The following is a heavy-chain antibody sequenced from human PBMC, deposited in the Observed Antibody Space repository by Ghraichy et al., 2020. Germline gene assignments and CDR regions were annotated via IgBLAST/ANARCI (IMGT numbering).Heavy chain of an antibody. D-gene: IGHD1-26*01. CDR3: ARDLDQVLGARALGY. V-gene: IGHV1-2*02. CDR1: GYTFTDYY. CDR2: INPNGGGT. Sequence: ASVKVSCKASGYTFTDYYIHWVRQAPGQGLECMGWINPNGGGTNYAQKFQGRVTMTRDTSISTAYMDLSSLRSDDTAVYYCARDLDQVLGARALGYWGQGSLVTVSS. J-gene: IGHJ4*02.